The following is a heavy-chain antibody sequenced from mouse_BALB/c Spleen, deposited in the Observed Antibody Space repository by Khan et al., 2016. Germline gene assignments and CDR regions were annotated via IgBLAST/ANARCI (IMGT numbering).Heavy chain of an antibody. CDR3: ARWYGNYPDY. J-gene: IGHJ2*01. CDR2: INTNTGEP. Sequence: QIQLVQSGPELKKPGETVKISCKASGYTFTNYGMNWVKQAPGKGLKWMGWINTNTGEPTYAEEFKGRFAFSLETSASTDYLQINSLKNEETATYFCARWYGNYPDYWGQGTTLTVSS. D-gene: IGHD2-10*02. V-gene: IGHV9-3*02. CDR1: GYTFTNYG.